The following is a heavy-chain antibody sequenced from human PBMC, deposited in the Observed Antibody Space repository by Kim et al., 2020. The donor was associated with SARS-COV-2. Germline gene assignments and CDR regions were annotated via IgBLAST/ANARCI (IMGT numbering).Heavy chain of an antibody. V-gene: IGHV3-23*01. CDR2: ISGSGGST. D-gene: IGHD3-22*01. J-gene: IGHJ4*02. CDR3: AKDTRNPYYDSSGHDY. CDR1: GFTFSSYA. Sequence: GGSLRLSCAASGFTFSSYAMSWVRQAPGKGLEWVSAISGSGGSTYYAESVKGRFTISRDNSKNTLYLQMNSLRAEDTAVYYCAKDTRNPYYDSSGHDYWGQGTLVTVSS.